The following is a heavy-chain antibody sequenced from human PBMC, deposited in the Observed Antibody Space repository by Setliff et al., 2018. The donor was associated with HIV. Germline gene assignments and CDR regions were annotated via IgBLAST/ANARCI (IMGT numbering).Heavy chain of an antibody. V-gene: IGHV4-59*01. Sequence: SETLSLTCSVSGVSISSYYWSWIRHSPGKGLEWFGIIFPGGATNYNPSPTSRVTISVDTSKNHLFLKLTSVTTADTAVYFCAKSSPSIGYITDCWGQGAPVTVSS. J-gene: IGHJ4*02. CDR3: AKSSPSIGYITDC. D-gene: IGHD5-12*01. CDR2: IFPGGAT. CDR1: GVSISSYY.